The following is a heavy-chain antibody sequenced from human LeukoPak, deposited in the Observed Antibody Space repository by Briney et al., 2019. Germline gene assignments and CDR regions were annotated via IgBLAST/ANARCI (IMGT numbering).Heavy chain of an antibody. CDR1: GYSLTSYG. Sequence: ASVKVSCKASGYSLTSYGISWVRQAPGQGLEWMGWITAYTGNTNYAQKFQGRVTMTTDTSTSTAYMDLRSLRSDDTAVYYCARDWGYYSDTSGYSDYWGQGTLVTVSS. J-gene: IGHJ4*02. CDR2: ITAYTGNT. D-gene: IGHD3-22*01. CDR3: ARDWGYYSDTSGYSDY. V-gene: IGHV1-18*01.